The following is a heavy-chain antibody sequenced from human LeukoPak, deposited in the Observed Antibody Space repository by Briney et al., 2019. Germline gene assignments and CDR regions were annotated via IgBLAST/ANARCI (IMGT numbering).Heavy chain of an antibody. D-gene: IGHD3-10*01. CDR3: AREGLNMVRGVIPKEAWGWFDP. Sequence: SETLSLTCNVSGGSIRGYYWSWIRQPAGKGLEWIGRIYSSGSTNYNPSPKSRVTISVDTSKNQFSLKLSSVTAADTAVYYCAREGLNMVRGVIPKEAWGWFDPWGQGTLVTVSS. CDR2: IYSSGST. J-gene: IGHJ5*02. CDR1: GGSIRGYY. V-gene: IGHV4-4*07.